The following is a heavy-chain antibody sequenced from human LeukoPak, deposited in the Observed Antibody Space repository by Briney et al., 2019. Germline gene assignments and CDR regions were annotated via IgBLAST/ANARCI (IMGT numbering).Heavy chain of an antibody. Sequence: SETLSLTCTLSVRSISSCYGIWIRRSPEKGREWIGYSFDSGSTSYYPALKSRVTISVDTSKNQFSLKLSSVTAADTAVYYCARSWELYYFDYWGQGTLVTVSS. D-gene: IGHD4-23*01. CDR2: SFDSGST. V-gene: IGHV4-59*13. J-gene: IGHJ4*02. CDR1: VRSISSCY. CDR3: ARSWELYYFDY.